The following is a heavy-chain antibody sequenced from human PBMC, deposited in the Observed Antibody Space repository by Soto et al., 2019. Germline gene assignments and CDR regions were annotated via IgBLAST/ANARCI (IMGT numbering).Heavy chain of an antibody. V-gene: IGHV4-34*01. D-gene: IGHD3-3*01. Sequence: PSETLSLTCAVYGGSFSGYYWSWIRQPPGKGLEWIGEINHSGSTNYNPSLKSRVTISVDTSKNQFSLKLSSVTAADTAVYYCARDPITIFGVVIRAFDIWGQGTMVTVSS. CDR3: ARDPITIFGVVIRAFDI. CDR1: GGSFSGYY. CDR2: INHSGST. J-gene: IGHJ3*02.